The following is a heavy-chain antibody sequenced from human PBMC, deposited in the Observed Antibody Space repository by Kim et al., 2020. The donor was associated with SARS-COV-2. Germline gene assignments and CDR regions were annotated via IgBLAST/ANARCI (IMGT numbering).Heavy chain of an antibody. J-gene: IGHJ5*02. Sequence: YAQGFTGRFVFSLDTSVSTAYLQISSLKAEDTAVYYCARSYGSGSYLFDPWGQGTLVTVSS. V-gene: IGHV7-4-1*02. CDR3: ARSYGSGSYLFDP. D-gene: IGHD3-10*01.